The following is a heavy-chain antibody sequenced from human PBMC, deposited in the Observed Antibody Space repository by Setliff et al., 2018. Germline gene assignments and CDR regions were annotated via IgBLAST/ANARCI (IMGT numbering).Heavy chain of an antibody. CDR2: ISSSGSTI. CDR1: GFTFSSYE. CDR3: ARGYPVTFDI. D-gene: IGHD1-1*01. Sequence: GGSLRLSCASSGFTFSSYEMNWVRQAPGKGLEWVSYISSSGSTIYYADSVKGRFTISRDNAKNSLYLQMKSLRAEDTAVYYCARGYPVTFDIWGQGTMVTVSS. V-gene: IGHV3-48*03. J-gene: IGHJ3*02.